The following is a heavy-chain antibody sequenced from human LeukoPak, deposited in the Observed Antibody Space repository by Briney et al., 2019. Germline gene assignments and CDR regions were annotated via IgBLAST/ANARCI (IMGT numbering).Heavy chain of an antibody. Sequence: ASVKVSCKASGYTFTSYGISWVRQAPGQGLEWMGWISAYNGNTNYAQKLQGRVTMTTGTSTSTAYMELRSLRSDDTAVYYCARAVRYFDWLPSLDYWGQGTLVTVSS. CDR3: ARAVRYFDWLPSLDY. CDR1: GYTFTSYG. V-gene: IGHV1-18*01. D-gene: IGHD3-9*01. CDR2: ISAYNGNT. J-gene: IGHJ4*02.